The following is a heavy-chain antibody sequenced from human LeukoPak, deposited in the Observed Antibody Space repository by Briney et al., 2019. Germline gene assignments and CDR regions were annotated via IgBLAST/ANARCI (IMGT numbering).Heavy chain of an antibody. D-gene: IGHD3-10*01. CDR1: GFTLSSYW. CDR2: IKEDGSEK. CDR3: ARDWVAGVPFDAFDI. Sequence: GGSLRLSCAASGFTLSSYWMSWVRQAPGKGLEWVANIKEDGSEKYYVDSVKGRFTISRDNAKNSLFLLMNSLTAEDTAMYYCARDWVAGVPFDAFDIWGQGTMVSVSS. J-gene: IGHJ3*02. V-gene: IGHV3-7*01.